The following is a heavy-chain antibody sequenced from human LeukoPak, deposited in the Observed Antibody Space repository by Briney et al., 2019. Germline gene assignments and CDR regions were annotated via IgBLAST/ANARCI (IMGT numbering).Heavy chain of an antibody. Sequence: GGSLRLSCVASGFTLDAYAMHWVRQARGKGLEWVSHINADGGRTYYADSVKGRFTISRDNSKNSLYLEMTSLRAEDSALYYCGTWVFYHGLDVWGRGTTVTVSS. CDR1: GFTLDAYA. J-gene: IGHJ6*02. D-gene: IGHD1-26*01. CDR3: GTWVFYHGLDV. CDR2: INADGGRT. V-gene: IGHV3-43*02.